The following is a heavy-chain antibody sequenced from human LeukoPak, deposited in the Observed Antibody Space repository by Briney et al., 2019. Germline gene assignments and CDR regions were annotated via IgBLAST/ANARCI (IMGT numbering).Heavy chain of an antibody. J-gene: IGHJ4*02. CDR2: IIPIFGTA. V-gene: IGHV1-69*05. D-gene: IGHD2-15*01. CDR3: ARAHVGYCSGGSCYGYD. CDR1: GGTFSSYA. Sequence: ASVKVSCKASGGTFSSYAISWVRQAPGQGLEWMGGIIPIFGTANYAQKFQGRVTITTDESTNTAYMELSSLRSEDTAVYYCARAHVGYCSGGSCYGYDWGQGTLVTVSS.